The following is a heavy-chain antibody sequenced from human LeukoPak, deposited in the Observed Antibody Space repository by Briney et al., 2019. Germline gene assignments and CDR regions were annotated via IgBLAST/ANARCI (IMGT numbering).Heavy chain of an antibody. V-gene: IGHV1-3*01. CDR2: INAGKGNT. D-gene: IGHD4-23*01. J-gene: IGHJ3*02. CDR3: ARTQGVYYGGNSGAFDI. Sequence: ASVTVSCKASGYTFTNYAIHWVRQAPGQRPEWMGWINAGKGNTKYSQKFQGRVTITRDTSASTAYMEVSSLRSEDTAVYHCARTQGVYYGGNSGAFDIWGQGTVVTVSS. CDR1: GYTFTNYA.